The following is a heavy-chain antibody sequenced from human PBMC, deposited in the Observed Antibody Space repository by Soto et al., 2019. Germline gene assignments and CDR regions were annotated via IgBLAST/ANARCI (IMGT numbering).Heavy chain of an antibody. D-gene: IGHD3-3*01. J-gene: IGHJ6*02. Sequence: ASVKVSCKASGYTFTSYAMNWVRQAPGQGLEWMGWINTNTGNPTYAQGFTGRFVFSLDTSVSTAYLQICSLKAEDTAVYYCARDRATYYDFWSGYYREDYYYYGMDVWGQGTTVTVSS. CDR3: ARDRATYYDFWSGYYREDYYYYGMDV. V-gene: IGHV7-4-1*01. CDR2: INTNTGNP. CDR1: GYTFTSYA.